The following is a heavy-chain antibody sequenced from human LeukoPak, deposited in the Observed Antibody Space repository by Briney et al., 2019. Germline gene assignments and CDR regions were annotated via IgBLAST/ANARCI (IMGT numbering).Heavy chain of an antibody. CDR1: GYTFTSYD. D-gene: IGHD3-3*01. CDR2: MNPNRGNT. J-gene: IGHJ4*02. Sequence: ASVKVSCKASGYTFTSYDINWVRQATGQGLEWMGWMNPNRGNTGYAQKFQGRVTMTRNTSISTAYMELSSLRSEDTAVYYCARGFVSYYDFWSGYHPTLFDYWGQGTLVTVSS. V-gene: IGHV1-8*01. CDR3: ARGFVSYYDFWSGYHPTLFDY.